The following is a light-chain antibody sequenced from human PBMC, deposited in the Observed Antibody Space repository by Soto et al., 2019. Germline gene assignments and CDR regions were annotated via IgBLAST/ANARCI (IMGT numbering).Light chain of an antibody. V-gene: IGKV3-11*01. Sequence: EIVLTQSPATLSLSPGERATLFCRASQSVSSYSAWYQQKPGQPPRLLIYDASNRATGIPARFSGSGSGTDFTLTISSLEPEDFAVYYCQQRSNTFGPGTKVDIK. CDR1: QSVSSY. CDR3: QQRSNT. J-gene: IGKJ3*01. CDR2: DAS.